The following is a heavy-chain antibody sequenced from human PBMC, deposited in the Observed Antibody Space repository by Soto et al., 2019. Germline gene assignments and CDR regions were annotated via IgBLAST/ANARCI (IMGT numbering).Heavy chain of an antibody. CDR3: ARDWTVYCSGRSCCATFES. D-gene: IGHD2-15*01. CDR2: ISSSSSYI. V-gene: IGHV3-21*01. J-gene: IGHJ4*02. CDR1: VFTFSSYS. Sequence: PGGSLRLSCAASVFTFSSYSLNWVRQAPGKGLEWVASISSSSSYIYYADSVKGRFTISRYNAKNSLYLQMNSLRAEDTDVYYCARDWTVYCSGRSCCATFESWDQGTLVTFSS.